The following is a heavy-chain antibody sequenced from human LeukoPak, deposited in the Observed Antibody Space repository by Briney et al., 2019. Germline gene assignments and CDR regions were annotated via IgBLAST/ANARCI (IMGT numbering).Heavy chain of an antibody. CDR3: AREELSLGYGFDC. CDR2: INPNSGGT. J-gene: IGHJ4*02. Sequence: GASVKVSCTASGYTFTGYYMHWVRQAPGQGLEWMGWINPNSGGTNYAQKLQGRVTMTTDTSTSTAYMELRSLRSDDTAVYYCAREELSLGYGFDCWGQGTLVTVSS. D-gene: IGHD3-16*02. CDR1: GYTFTGYY. V-gene: IGHV1-2*02.